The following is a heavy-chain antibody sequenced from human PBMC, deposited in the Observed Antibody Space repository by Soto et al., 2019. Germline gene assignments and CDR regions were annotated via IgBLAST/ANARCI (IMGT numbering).Heavy chain of an antibody. CDR2: INHSGST. Sequence: SETLSLTYAVYGGSFSGYCWSWIRQHPGKGLEWMGEINHSGSTNYNPSLKSRVTISVDASKNQFSLKLSSVTAADTAVYYCSGHPRYCTNGVCHTYYYYYYMDVWGKGTTVTVSS. CDR3: SGHPRYCTNGVCHTYYYYYYMDV. D-gene: IGHD2-8*01. CDR1: GGSFSGYC. J-gene: IGHJ6*03. V-gene: IGHV4-34*01.